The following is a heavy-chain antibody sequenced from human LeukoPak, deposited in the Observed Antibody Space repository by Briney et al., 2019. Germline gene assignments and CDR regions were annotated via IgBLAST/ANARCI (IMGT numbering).Heavy chain of an antibody. J-gene: IGHJ6*03. CDR2: MYYSGNT. CDR3: ARGGVNYYGSGTNYYYYYMDV. D-gene: IGHD3-10*01. CDR1: GGSISSSSYY. V-gene: IGHV4-39*07. Sequence: PSETLSLTCTVSGGSISSSSYYWGWIRQPPGKGLEWIGSMYYSGNTYYNPSLKSRVTISVDTSKNQFSLKLSSVTAADTAVYYCARGGVNYYGSGTNYYYYYMDVWGKGTTVTVSS.